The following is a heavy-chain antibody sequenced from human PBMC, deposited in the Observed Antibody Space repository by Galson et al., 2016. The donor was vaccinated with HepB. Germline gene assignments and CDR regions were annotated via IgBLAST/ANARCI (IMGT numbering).Heavy chain of an antibody. Sequence: WVSAISGSGGTTYYADSVKGRFTISRDNSKNTLYVQMSSLRAEDMAVYYCAKSGKHLWSIGYWGQGALVTVSS. CDR3: AKSGKHLWSIGY. J-gene: IGHJ4*02. CDR2: ISGSGGTT. V-gene: IGHV3-23*01. D-gene: IGHD5-18*01.